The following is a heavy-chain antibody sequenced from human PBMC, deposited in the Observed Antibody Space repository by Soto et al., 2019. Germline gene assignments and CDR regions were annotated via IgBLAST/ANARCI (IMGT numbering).Heavy chain of an antibody. CDR1: GYTFTSYG. J-gene: IGHJ4*02. D-gene: IGHD5-18*01. CDR2: ISTYNGNT. Sequence: QVQLVQSGAEVKKPGASVKVSCKASGYTFTSYGFSWVRQAPGQGLEWMGWISTYNGNTNYAQKFQGRVTMTTETSTSTAYMELRSLRSDDTAVYYCAREATSFGSSGYWGQGTLVTVSS. CDR3: AREATSFGSSGY. V-gene: IGHV1-18*01.